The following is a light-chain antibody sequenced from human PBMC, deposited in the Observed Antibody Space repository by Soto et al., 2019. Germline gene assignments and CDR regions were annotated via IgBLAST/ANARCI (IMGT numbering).Light chain of an antibody. CDR1: QSVSSN. CDR3: QQYGSSGT. J-gene: IGKJ1*01. CDR2: AAS. Sequence: VMTQSPATVSVSPVERASVSCRASQSVSSNLAWYQQTPGQAPRLLIQAASSRATGIPDRFSGSGSGTDFTLTISRLEPEDFAVYYCQQYGSSGTFGQGTKVDIK. V-gene: IGKV3-20*01.